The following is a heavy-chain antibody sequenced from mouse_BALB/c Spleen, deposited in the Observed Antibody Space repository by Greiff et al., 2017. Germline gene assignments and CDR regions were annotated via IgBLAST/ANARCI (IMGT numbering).Heavy chain of an antibody. CDR1: GFTFSSYT. CDR3: ARHPARAMDY. D-gene: IGHD1-2*01. Sequence: EVMLVESGGGLVQPGGSLKLSCAASGFTFSSYTMSWVRQTPEKRLEWVAYISNGGGSTYYPDTVKGRFTISRDNAKNTLYLQMSSLKSEDTAMYYCARHPARAMDYWGQGTSVTVSS. J-gene: IGHJ4*01. V-gene: IGHV5-12-2*01. CDR2: ISNGGGST.